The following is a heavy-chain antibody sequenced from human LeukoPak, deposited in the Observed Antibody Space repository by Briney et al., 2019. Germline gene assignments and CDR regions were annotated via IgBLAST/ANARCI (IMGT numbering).Heavy chain of an antibody. Sequence: GGSLRLSCAASGFTFSSYAMHWVRQAPGKGLEWVAVISYDGSNKYHADSVKGRFTISRDNSKNTLYLQMNSLRAEDTAVYYCARDYYDSSFFFDYWGQGTLVTVSS. CDR3: ARDYYDSSFFFDY. CDR2: ISYDGSNK. CDR1: GFTFSSYA. J-gene: IGHJ4*02. V-gene: IGHV3-30-3*01. D-gene: IGHD3-22*01.